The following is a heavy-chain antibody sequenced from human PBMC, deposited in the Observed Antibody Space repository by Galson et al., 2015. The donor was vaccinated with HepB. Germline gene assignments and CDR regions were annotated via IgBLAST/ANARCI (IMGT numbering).Heavy chain of an antibody. CDR1: GFTFSSYA. V-gene: IGHV3-23*01. Sequence: SLRLSCAASGFTFSSYAIMWVRQAPGKGLEWVSGMSDNGANTFYADSVKGRFTISRDISKDTVYLQMNSLRFEDTAVYYCATRSGASGWYSYFQHWGQGTLVTVSS. D-gene: IGHD6-19*01. CDR3: ATRSGASGWYSYFQH. CDR2: MSDNGANT. J-gene: IGHJ1*01.